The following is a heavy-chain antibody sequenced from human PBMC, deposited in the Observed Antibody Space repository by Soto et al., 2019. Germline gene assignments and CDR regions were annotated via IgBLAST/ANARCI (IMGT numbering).Heavy chain of an antibody. Sequence: VLLMQSGGEVRKPGASVTVSCRASGYTFTKYGISWVRQAPGQGLEWMGWISADNDNTNYAQNLQGRVTMTTDTSTSTAYMQLRSLRSDDTAVYFCARGTSGYDYGLFDFWGQGTLVTVSS. J-gene: IGHJ4*02. D-gene: IGHD5-12*01. CDR3: ARGTSGYDYGLFDF. CDR1: GYTFTKYG. CDR2: ISADNDNT. V-gene: IGHV1-18*01.